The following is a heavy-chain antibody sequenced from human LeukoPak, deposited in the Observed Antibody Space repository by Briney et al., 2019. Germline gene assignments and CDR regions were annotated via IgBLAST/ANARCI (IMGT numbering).Heavy chain of an antibody. CDR1: GFTFDDYG. V-gene: IGHV3-20*04. D-gene: IGHD6-19*01. CDR2: INWSGGNT. J-gene: IGHJ4*02. CDR3: ARDLGGWPPSYYFDY. Sequence: PGGSLRLSCAASGFTFDDYGMSWVRQAPGRGLEWVSGINWSGGNTGYADSVKDQFTISRDNAKNSLYLQMNSLRAEDTALYYCARDLGGWPPSYYFDYWGQGTLVTVSS.